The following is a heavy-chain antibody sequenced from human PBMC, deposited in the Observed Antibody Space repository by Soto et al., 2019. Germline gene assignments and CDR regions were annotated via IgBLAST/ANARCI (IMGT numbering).Heavy chain of an antibody. V-gene: IGHV3-74*01. CDR3: TRGGGGGGGY. Sequence: EVQLVESGGGLVQPGGSLRLSCAASGFTFSSYWMHWVRQAPGKGLVWVSRINEDGSTINYADSVKGRFTISRDNAKKRLYRERNGGGAEDTALYYCTRGGGGGGGYWGQGTLVTVSS. CDR1: GFTFSSYW. D-gene: IGHD3-16*01. CDR2: INEDGSTI. J-gene: IGHJ4*02.